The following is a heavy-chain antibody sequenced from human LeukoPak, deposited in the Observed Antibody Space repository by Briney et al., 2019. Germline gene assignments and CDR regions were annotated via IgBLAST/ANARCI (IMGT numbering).Heavy chain of an antibody. CDR3: ARGAADDLYYMDV. CDR2: IKQGGSEK. D-gene: IGHD3/OR15-3a*01. Sequence: GGSLRLSCAASGFTFSSHWMTWVRQAPGKGLEWVASIKQGGSEKYYADSVKGRFTMSRDNAKNSLYLQMNSLRAEDMALYYCARGAADDLYYMDVWGKGTTVTVSS. V-gene: IGHV3-7*03. CDR1: GFTFSSHW. J-gene: IGHJ6*03.